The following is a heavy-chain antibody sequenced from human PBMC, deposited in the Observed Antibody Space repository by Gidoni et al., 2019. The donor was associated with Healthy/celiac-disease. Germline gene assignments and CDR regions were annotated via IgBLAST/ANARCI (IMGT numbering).Heavy chain of an antibody. J-gene: IGHJ3*02. CDR1: GGSIRSVGYY. CDR3: ARENHGRGLRFLEWLLLGAFDI. D-gene: IGHD3-3*01. V-gene: IGHV4-31*03. Sequence: QVQLQESGPGLVKPSQPLSLTCTVSGGSIRSVGYYWSWLRQHPGKGLEWIGYIYDSGSTYYNPALKSRVTISVDTSKNQFSLKLSSVTAADTAVYYCARENHGRGLRFLEWLLLGAFDIWGQGTMVTVSS. CDR2: IYDSGST.